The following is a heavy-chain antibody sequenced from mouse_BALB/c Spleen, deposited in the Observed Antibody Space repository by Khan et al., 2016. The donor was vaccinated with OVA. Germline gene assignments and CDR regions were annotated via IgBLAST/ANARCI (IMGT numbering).Heavy chain of an antibody. Sequence: QVQLQQSGAELARPGASVKMSCKASGYTFTSNTMHWVKQRPGQGLEWIGYINPNSAYTNYNQNFKDKATLTADKSSSTAYLQLSSLTSDDSAVXYCARRTTVYSMDYWGQGTSVTVSS. CDR3: ARRTTVYSMDY. CDR2: INPNSAYT. J-gene: IGHJ4*01. CDR1: GYTFTSNT. V-gene: IGHV1-4*01. D-gene: IGHD1-1*01.